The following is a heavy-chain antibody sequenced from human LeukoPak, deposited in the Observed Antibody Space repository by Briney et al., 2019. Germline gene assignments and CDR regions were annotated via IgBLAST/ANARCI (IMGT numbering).Heavy chain of an antibody. V-gene: IGHV1-69*05. J-gene: IGHJ4*02. CDR3: ASGYYYDTSGYSYYFDY. CDR2: IIPIFGTA. Sequence: SSVKVSCKASGGTFSSYAISWVRQAPGQGLEWMGRIIPIFGTANYAQKFQGRVTITTEESTSTAYMELSSLRSEDTAVYYCASGYYYDTSGYSYYFDYWGQGTLVTVSS. CDR1: GGTFSSYA. D-gene: IGHD3-22*01.